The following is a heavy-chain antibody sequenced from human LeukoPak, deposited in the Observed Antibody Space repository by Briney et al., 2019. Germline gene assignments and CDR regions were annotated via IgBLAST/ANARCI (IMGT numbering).Heavy chain of an antibody. D-gene: IGHD3-3*01. CDR1: GGSFSGYY. J-gene: IGHJ4*02. CDR2: INHSGST. Sequence: SETLSLTCAVYGGSFSGYYWSWIRQPPGKGLKWIGEINHSGSTNYNPSLKSRVTISVDTSKNQFSLKLSSVTAADTAVYYCARGLRITIFGVVIKYYFDYWGQGTLVTVSS. V-gene: IGHV4-34*01. CDR3: ARGLRITIFGVVIKYYFDY.